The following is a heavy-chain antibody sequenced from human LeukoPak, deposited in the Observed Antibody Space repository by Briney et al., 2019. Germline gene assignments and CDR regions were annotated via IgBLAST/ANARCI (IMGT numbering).Heavy chain of an antibody. CDR2: IKQDGGEK. Sequence: GGSLRLSCTVTGFTFSSYWMSWVRQAPGKGLEGMADIKQDGGEKYYVDSVKGRFTISRDNAKNSLYLQMNSLRAEDTAVYYCARAPIVVVPTRLPSYFDYWGQGTLVTVSS. J-gene: IGHJ4*02. V-gene: IGHV3-7*01. CDR3: ARAPIVVVPTRLPSYFDY. D-gene: IGHD2-2*01. CDR1: GFTFSSYW.